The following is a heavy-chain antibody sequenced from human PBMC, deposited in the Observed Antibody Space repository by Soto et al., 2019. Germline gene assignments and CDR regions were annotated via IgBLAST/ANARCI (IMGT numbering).Heavy chain of an antibody. D-gene: IGHD6-19*01. V-gene: IGHV3-9*01. CDR3: AKDVSSGWSSGWLDP. CDR1: GFTFDDYA. J-gene: IGHJ5*02. Sequence: EVQLVESGGGLVQPGRSLRLSCAASGFTFDDYAMHWVRQAPGKGLEWVSGISWNSGSIGYADSVKGRFTISRDNAKNSLYLQMNSLRAEDTALYYCAKDVSSGWSSGWLDPWGQGTLVTVSS. CDR2: ISWNSGSI.